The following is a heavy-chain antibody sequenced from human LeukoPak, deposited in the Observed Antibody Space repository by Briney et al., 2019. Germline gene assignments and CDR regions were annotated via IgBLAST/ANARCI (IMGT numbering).Heavy chain of an antibody. Sequence: GASVKVSCKASGYTFTGYYMHWVRQAPGRGLEWMGWINPNSGGTNYAQKFQGWVTMTRDTSISTAYMELSRLRSDDTAVYYCAREQGLDYYYYGMDVWGQGTTVTVSS. V-gene: IGHV1-2*04. J-gene: IGHJ6*02. CDR2: INPNSGGT. CDR3: AREQGLDYYYYGMDV. CDR1: GYTFTGYY.